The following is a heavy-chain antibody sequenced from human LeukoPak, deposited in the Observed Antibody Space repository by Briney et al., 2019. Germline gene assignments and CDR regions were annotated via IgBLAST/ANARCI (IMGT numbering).Heavy chain of an antibody. D-gene: IGHD3-22*01. CDR1: GFTFSSYG. Sequence: PGGSLRLSCAASGFTFSSYGMHWVRQAPGKGLEWVAVIWYDGSNKYYADSVKGRFTIFRDNSKNTLYLQMNSLRAEDTAVYYCTSNASPYYYDSSGYYWGQGTLVTVSS. J-gene: IGHJ4*02. V-gene: IGHV3-33*01. CDR3: TSNASPYYYDSSGYY. CDR2: IWYDGSNK.